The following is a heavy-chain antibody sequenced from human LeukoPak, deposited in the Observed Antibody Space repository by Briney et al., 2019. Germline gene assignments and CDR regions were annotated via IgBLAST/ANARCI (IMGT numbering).Heavy chain of an antibody. CDR1: GFTFSDTW. J-gene: IGHJ4*02. Sequence: PGGSLRLSCAASGFTFSDTWMHWVRQAPGKGLVWVSRIRSDGSDTRYAESVKGRFTISRDNAKNTLYLQMNSLRAEDTAVYYCARGGVDYWGQGTLVTVSS. CDR3: ARGGVDY. D-gene: IGHD3-10*01. CDR2: IRSDGSDT. V-gene: IGHV3-74*01.